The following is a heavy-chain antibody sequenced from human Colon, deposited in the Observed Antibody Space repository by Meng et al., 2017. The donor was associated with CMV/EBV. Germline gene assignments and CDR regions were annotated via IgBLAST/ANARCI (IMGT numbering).Heavy chain of an antibody. J-gene: IGHJ5*02. Sequence: LRLSCTVSGGSISGYYWSWIRQPPGKGLEWIGYIYYSGRPYYDPSLRSRLLISLDSSKNQFSLKLTSVTAADTAVYYCARGGDSRGGAWFDPWGQGTLVTVSS. CDR3: ARGGDSRGGAWFDP. CDR1: GGSISGYY. D-gene: IGHD3-22*01. CDR2: IYYSGRP. V-gene: IGHV4-30-4*08.